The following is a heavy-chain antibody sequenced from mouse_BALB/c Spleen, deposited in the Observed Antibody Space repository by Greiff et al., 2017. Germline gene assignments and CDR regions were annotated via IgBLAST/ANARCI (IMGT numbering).Heavy chain of an antibody. D-gene: IGHD2-3*01. J-gene: IGHJ1*01. CDR2: ISSGGST. CDR3: ARPDGSSSYWYFDV. V-gene: IGHV5-6-5*01. Sequence: EAMLVESGGGLVKPGGSLKLSCAASGFTFSSYAMSWVRQTPEKRLEWVASISSGGSTYYPDSVKGRFTISRDNARNILYLQMSSLRSEDTAMYYCARPDGSSSYWYFDVWGAGTTVTVSS. CDR1: GFTFSSYA.